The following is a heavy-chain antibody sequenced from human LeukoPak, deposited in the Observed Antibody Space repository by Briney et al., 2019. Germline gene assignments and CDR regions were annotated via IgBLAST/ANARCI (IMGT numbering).Heavy chain of an antibody. Sequence: SETLSLTCTVSGGSISSSSYYWGWIRQPPGKGLDWIGSIYYSGSTYYNPSLKSRVTISVDTSKNQFSLKLSSVTAADTAVYYCARTFITGTDYWGREPWSQSPQ. D-gene: IGHD1-20*01. CDR3: ARTFITGTDY. V-gene: IGHV4-39*01. CDR2: IYYSGST. J-gene: IGHJ4*02. CDR1: GGSISSSSYY.